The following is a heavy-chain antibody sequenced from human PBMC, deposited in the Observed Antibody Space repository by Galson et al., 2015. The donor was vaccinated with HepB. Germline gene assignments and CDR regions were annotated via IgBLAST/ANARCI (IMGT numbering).Heavy chain of an antibody. D-gene: IGHD1-26*01. J-gene: IGHJ5*02. V-gene: IGHV3-21*01. CDR3: AREVGDSGSHSWFDP. CDR1: GFTFSSYS. Sequence: SLRLSCAASGFTFSSYSMNWVRQAPGKGLEWVSSISSSSSYIYYADSVKGRFTISRDNAKNSLYLQMNSLRAEDTAVYYCAREVGDSGSHSWFDPWGQGTLVTVPS. CDR2: ISSSSSYI.